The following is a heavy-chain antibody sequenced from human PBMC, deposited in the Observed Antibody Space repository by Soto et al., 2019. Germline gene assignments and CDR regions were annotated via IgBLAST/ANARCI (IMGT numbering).Heavy chain of an antibody. CDR1: GYTFTSYA. V-gene: IGHV1-3*01. J-gene: IGHJ5*02. CDR3: ARDSRYHCSGGSCYPSFDP. Sequence: ASVKVSCKASGYTFTSYAMHWVRQAPGQRLEWMGWINAGNGNTKYSQKFQGRVTITRDTSASTAYMELSSLRSEDTAMYYCARDSRYHCSGGSCYPSFDPWGQGTLVTVSS. CDR2: INAGNGNT. D-gene: IGHD2-15*01.